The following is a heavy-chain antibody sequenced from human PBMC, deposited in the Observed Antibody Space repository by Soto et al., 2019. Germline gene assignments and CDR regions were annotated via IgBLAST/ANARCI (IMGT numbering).Heavy chain of an antibody. V-gene: IGHV3-21*01. CDR1: GFPFSSCS. CDR3: ARDPASTTVTTMNFQH. CDR2: ISSSSSYI. Sequence: EVQLVESGGGLVKPGGSLRLSCAASGFPFSSCSMNWVRQAPGKGLEWVSSISSSSSYIFYADSVKGRFTISRDNAKNSLYLQMNSLRAEDTAVYYCARDPASTTVTTMNFQHWGQGTLVTVSS. D-gene: IGHD4-17*01. J-gene: IGHJ1*01.